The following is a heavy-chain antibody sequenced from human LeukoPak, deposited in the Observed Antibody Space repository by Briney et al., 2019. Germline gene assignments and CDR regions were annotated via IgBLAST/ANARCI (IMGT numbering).Heavy chain of an antibody. D-gene: IGHD5-18*01. CDR1: GGSISNYY. CDR3: ASTVGTAMVNY. V-gene: IGHV4-39*01. CDR2: IYYSGST. J-gene: IGHJ4*02. Sequence: KTSETLSLTCTVSGGSISNYYWGWIRQPPGKGLEWIGSIYYSGSTYYNPSLKSRVTISVDTSKNQFSLKLSSVTAADTAVYYCASTVGTAMVNYWGQGILVTVSS.